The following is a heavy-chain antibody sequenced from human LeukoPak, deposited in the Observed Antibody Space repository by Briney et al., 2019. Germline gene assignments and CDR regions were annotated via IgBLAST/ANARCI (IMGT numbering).Heavy chain of an antibody. Sequence: KPSETLSLTRTFSGGSISSSGYYWGWVRQPPRKGPGWIGGIYYSGSTYYNPSLKSRVTISLDTSQNQFSLKLSSVTAADTAVYYCARQQSCSGGTCYFYFDSWGQGTLVTVSS. V-gene: IGHV4-39*01. J-gene: IGHJ4*02. CDR1: GGSISSSGYY. CDR3: ARQQSCSGGTCYFYFDS. CDR2: IYYSGST. D-gene: IGHD2-15*01.